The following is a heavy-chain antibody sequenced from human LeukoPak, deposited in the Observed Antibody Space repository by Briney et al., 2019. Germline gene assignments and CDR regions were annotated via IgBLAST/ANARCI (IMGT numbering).Heavy chain of an antibody. CDR2: ITGSGDTT. V-gene: IGHV3-23*01. CDR1: GFTFSSYA. CDR3: VKDYSTIPAAANPLFDY. D-gene: IGHD6-13*01. J-gene: IGHJ4*02. Sequence: GGSLRLPCEASGFTFSSYAVTWVRQAPGKGLEWVSGITGSGDTTFYVDSVKGRFTISRDNSKNTLYLQMHSLRAEDTAVYYCVKDYSTIPAAANPLFDYWGQGALVTVSS.